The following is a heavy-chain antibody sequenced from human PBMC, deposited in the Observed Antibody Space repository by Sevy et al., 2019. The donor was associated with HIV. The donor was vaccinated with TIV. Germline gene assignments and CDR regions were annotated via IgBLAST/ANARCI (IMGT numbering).Heavy chain of an antibody. Sequence: GGSLRLSCAASGFTFSDYYMSWIRQAPGKGLEWVSYISSSGSTIYYAASVKVRFTISRDNAKNSLYLQMNSLRAEDTAVYYCARTYYYDSSGQWLYYFDYWGQGTLVTVSS. CDR2: ISSSGSTI. J-gene: IGHJ4*02. CDR3: ARTYYYDSSGQWLYYFDY. D-gene: IGHD3-22*01. CDR1: GFTFSDYY. V-gene: IGHV3-11*01.